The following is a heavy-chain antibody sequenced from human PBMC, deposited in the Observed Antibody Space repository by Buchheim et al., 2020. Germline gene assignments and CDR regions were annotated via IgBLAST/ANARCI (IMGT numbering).Heavy chain of an antibody. CDR2: IKQDGSEK. CDR1: GFTFTTYW. D-gene: IGHD5-24*01. V-gene: IGHV3-7*01. J-gene: IGHJ4*02. CDR3: ARRRGDHTHYYFDY. Sequence: EVQLVESGGGLVQPGGSLRLSCGASGFTFTTYWMSWVRQAPGKGLEWLANIKQDGSEKYYVDSVKGRFTISRDNAKNTLYLQMNGLRAGDSTVYYCARRRGDHTHYYFDYCGQGTL.